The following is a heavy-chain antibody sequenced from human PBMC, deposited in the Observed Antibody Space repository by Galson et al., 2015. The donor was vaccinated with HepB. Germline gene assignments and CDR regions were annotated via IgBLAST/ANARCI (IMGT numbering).Heavy chain of an antibody. CDR3: ARDPVGELPPGVDI. V-gene: IGHV3-21*01. CDR2: ISSSSSYI. J-gene: IGHJ3*02. CDR1: GFTFSSYS. Sequence: SLRLSCAASGFTFSSYSMNWVRQAPGKGLEWVSSISSSSSYIYYADSVKGRFTISRDNAKNSLYLQMNSLRAEDTAVYYCARDPVGELPPGVDIWGQGTMVTVSS. D-gene: IGHD1-26*01.